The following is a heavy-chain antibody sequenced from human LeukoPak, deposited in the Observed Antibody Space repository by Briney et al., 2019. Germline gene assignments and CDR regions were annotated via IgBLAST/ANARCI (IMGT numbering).Heavy chain of an antibody. Sequence: PGGSLRLSCAASGFTVSSNYMNWVRQAPGKGLEWVSSISTSSSYIYYADAVKGRFTISRDNAKNSLYLQINSLRAEDTAVYYCARVGLDRRGYSGYEAFDYWGQGTLVTVSS. CDR1: GFTVSSNY. D-gene: IGHD5-12*01. CDR2: ISTSSSYI. V-gene: IGHV3-21*01. J-gene: IGHJ4*02. CDR3: ARVGLDRRGYSGYEAFDY.